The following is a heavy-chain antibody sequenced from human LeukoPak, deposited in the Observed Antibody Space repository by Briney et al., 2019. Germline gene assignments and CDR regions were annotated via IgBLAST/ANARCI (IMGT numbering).Heavy chain of an antibody. D-gene: IGHD6-19*01. CDR1: GYTFTGYY. Sequence: GASVKVSCKASGYTFTGYYMHWVRQAPGQGLEWMGWINPNSGGTNYAQKFQGGVTMTRDTSISTAYMELSRLRSDDTAVYYCARWASSSGWYNWFDPWGQGTLVTVSS. J-gene: IGHJ5*02. V-gene: IGHV1-2*02. CDR3: ARWASSSGWYNWFDP. CDR2: INPNSGGT.